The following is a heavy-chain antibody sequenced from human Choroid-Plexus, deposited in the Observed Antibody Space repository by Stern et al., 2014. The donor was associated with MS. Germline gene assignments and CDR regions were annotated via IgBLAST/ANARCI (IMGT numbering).Heavy chain of an antibody. CDR3: AKDRQYLTYFFDH. V-gene: IGHV3-30*18. CDR1: GFTFGSCA. Sequence: VQLLESGGGVVQPGRPLRLPCVASGFTFGSCAMHWVRQAPGKGLEWGAGVSYDGSNKYYADSVKGRFTISRDNSQNTLYMQMSSLRPEDTAVYYCAKDRQYLTYFFDHWGQGSLVTVSS. D-gene: IGHD2/OR15-2a*01. CDR2: VSYDGSNK. J-gene: IGHJ5*02.